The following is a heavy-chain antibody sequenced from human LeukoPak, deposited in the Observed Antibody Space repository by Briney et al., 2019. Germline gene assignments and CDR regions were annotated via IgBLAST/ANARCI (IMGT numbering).Heavy chain of an antibody. CDR2: ISAYNGNT. V-gene: IGHV1-18*04. D-gene: IGHD3-10*01. Sequence: ASVKVSCKASGYTFTSYGISWVRQAPGQGLEWMGWISAYNGNTNYAQKLQGRVTMTTDTSTSTAYMELRSLRSDDTAVYYCARDLRYGMVRGVSGGYWGQGTLVTVSS. CDR3: ARDLRYGMVRGVSGGY. CDR1: GYTFTSYG. J-gene: IGHJ4*02.